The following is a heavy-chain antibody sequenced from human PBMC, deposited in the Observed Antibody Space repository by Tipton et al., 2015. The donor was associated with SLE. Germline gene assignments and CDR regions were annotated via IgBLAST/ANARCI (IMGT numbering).Heavy chain of an antibody. CDR3: AKPQGNIDY. CDR2: ISGSGGST. J-gene: IGHJ4*02. Sequence: SLRLYCAVSGFTFSSYAMSWVRQAPGKGLEWGSAISGSGGSTYYADSVKGRFTISRDNSKNTLYLQMNSLRAEDTAVYYCAKPQGNIDYWGQGTLVTVSS. CDR1: GFTFSSYA. D-gene: IGHD4-23*01. V-gene: IGHV3-23*01.